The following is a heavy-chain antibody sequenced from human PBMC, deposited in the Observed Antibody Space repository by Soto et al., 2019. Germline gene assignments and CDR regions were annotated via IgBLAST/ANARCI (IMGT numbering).Heavy chain of an antibody. CDR2: ISSSSSTI. CDR1: GFTFSSYS. CDR3: ARDREVVVAAFGSGWGDYYYMDV. J-gene: IGHJ6*03. V-gene: IGHV3-48*01. D-gene: IGHD2-15*01. Sequence: GGSLRLSCAASGFTFSSYSMNWVRQAPGKGLEWVSYISSSSSTIYYADSVKGRFTISRDNAKNSLYLQMNSLRAEDTAVYYCARDREVVVAAFGSGWGDYYYMDVWGKGTTVTVSS.